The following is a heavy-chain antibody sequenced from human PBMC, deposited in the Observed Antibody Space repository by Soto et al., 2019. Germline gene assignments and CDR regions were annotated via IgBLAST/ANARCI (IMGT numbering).Heavy chain of an antibody. CDR1: GGSISSSSYY. J-gene: IGHJ5*02. CDR3: ARDFHYNWNDGWFDP. D-gene: IGHD1-1*01. V-gene: IGHV4-39*02. CDR2: IYYSGST. Sequence: SETLSLTCTVSGGSISSSSYYWGWIRQPPGKGLEWIGSIYYSGSTYYNPSLKSRVTISVDTSKNQFSLKLSSVTAADTAVYYCARDFHYNWNDGWFDPWGQGTLVTVSS.